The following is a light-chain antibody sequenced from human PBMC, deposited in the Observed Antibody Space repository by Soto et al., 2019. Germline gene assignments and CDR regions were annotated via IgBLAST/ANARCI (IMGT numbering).Light chain of an antibody. J-gene: IGKJ4*01. V-gene: IGKV3D-20*02. CDR3: QHRSNWLA. CDR2: DAS. CDR1: QSVSSSY. Sequence: EIVLTQSPGTLSLSPGERATLSCRASQSVSSSYLAWYQQKPGQAPRLLIYDASSRATGIPDRFSGSGSGTDFTLTISSLEPEDFAVYYCQHRSNWLAFGGGTKVDIK.